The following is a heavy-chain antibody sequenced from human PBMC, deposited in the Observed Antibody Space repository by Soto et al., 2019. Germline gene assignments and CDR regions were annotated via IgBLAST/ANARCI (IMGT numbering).Heavy chain of an antibody. CDR2: INHSGST. CDR3: AVDPYYDSSGPYY. CDR1: GGSFSGYY. J-gene: IGHJ4*02. D-gene: IGHD3-22*01. V-gene: IGHV4-34*01. Sequence: TSETLSLTCAVYGGSFSGYYWSWVRQPPGKGLEWIGEINHSGSTNYNPSLKSRVTISVDTSKNQFSLKLSSVTAADTAVYYCAVDPYYDSSGPYYWGQGTLVTVSS.